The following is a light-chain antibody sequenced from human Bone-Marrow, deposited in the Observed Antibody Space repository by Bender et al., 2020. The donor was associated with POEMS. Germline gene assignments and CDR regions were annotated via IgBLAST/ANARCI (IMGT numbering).Light chain of an antibody. J-gene: IGLJ2*01. V-gene: IGLV2-14*03. CDR2: DVS. Sequence: QSALTQPASVSGSPGQSITISCTGTSSDVGSSNYVSWYQQHPDKAPKLIIYDVSIRPSGLSNRYSGSKSGNTASLTISGLHSEDEAEYFCCSYTGSNTLLFGGGTKLTVL. CDR1: SSDVGSSNY. CDR3: CSYTGSNTLL.